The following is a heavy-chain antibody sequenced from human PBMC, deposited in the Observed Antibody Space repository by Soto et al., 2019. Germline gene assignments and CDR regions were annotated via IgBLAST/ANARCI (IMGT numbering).Heavy chain of an antibody. CDR1: GFTFSNAW. Sequence: GGSLRLSCAASGFTFSNAWMSWVRQAPGKGLEWVGRIKSKTDGGTTDYAAPVKGRFTISRDDSKNTLYLQMNSLKTEDTAVYYCTTPTSLIDFWSGDPQPTDYWGQGTLVTVSS. CDR3: TTPTSLIDFWSGDPQPTDY. D-gene: IGHD3-3*01. V-gene: IGHV3-15*01. CDR2: IKSKTDGGTT. J-gene: IGHJ4*02.